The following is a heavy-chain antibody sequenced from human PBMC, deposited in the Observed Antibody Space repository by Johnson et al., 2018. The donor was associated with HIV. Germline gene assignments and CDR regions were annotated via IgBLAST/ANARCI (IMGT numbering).Heavy chain of an antibody. J-gene: IGHJ3*02. CDR1: GFTFSSYA. CDR2: IRYDGSNK. D-gene: IGHD6-19*01. Sequence: QVQLVESGGGVVQPGRSLRLSCAASGFTFSSYAMHWVRQAPGKGLEWVAFIRYDGSNKYYADSVKGRFTISRDNSKNTLYLQMNSLRADDTALYYCARDWLTSRAVAGTSAFDIWGQGTMVTVSS. CDR3: ARDWLTSRAVAGTSAFDI. V-gene: IGHV3-33*08.